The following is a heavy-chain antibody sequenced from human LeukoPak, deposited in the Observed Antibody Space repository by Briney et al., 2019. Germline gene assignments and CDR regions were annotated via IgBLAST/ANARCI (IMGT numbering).Heavy chain of an antibody. J-gene: IGHJ3*02. CDR3: ARARSSYGYGDAFDI. D-gene: IGHD5-18*01. V-gene: IGHV3-30*04. CDR1: GFTFSTYA. Sequence: RPGGSLRLSCAASGFTFSTYAMHWVRQAPGKGLEWVAVISYDGSSKYYADSVKGRFTISRDNSKNTLYLQMNSLRAEDTAVYYCARARSSYGYGDAFDIWGQGTMVTVSS. CDR2: ISYDGSSK.